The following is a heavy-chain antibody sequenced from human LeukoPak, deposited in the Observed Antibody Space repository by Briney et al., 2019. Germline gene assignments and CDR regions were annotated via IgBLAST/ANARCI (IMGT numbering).Heavy chain of an antibody. Sequence: GGSLRLSCAASGFTFSSYAMHWVRQAPGKGLEWVAVISYDGSNKYYADSVKGRFTISRDNSKNTLYLQTNSLRAEDTAVYYCARGLRRITMIVVPRGGVHDAFDIWGQGTMVTVSS. D-gene: IGHD3-22*01. CDR2: ISYDGSNK. CDR1: GFTFSSYA. J-gene: IGHJ3*02. V-gene: IGHV3-30*04. CDR3: ARGLRRITMIVVPRGGVHDAFDI.